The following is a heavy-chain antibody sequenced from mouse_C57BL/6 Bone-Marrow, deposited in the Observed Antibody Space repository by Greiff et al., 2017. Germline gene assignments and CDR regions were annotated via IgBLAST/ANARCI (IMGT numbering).Heavy chain of an antibody. V-gene: IGHV1-82*01. CDR3: AYYGSSYEGAFDY. Sequence: SGPELVKPGASVKISCKASGYAFSSSWMNWVKQRPGKGLEWIGRMYPGDGDTNYNGKFKGKATLTADKSSSTAYMQLSSLTSEDSAVYFCAYYGSSYEGAFDYWGQGTTLTVSS. CDR1: GYAFSSSW. J-gene: IGHJ2*01. CDR2: MYPGDGDT. D-gene: IGHD1-1*01.